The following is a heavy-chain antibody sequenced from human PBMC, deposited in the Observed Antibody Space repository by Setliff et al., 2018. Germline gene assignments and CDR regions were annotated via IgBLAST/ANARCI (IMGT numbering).Heavy chain of an antibody. CDR1: GFTFDDYA. J-gene: IGHJ6*02. D-gene: IGHD3-10*01. CDR2: ISWDGGST. Sequence: GGSLRLSCAASGFTFDDYAMHWVRQAPGKGLEWVSLISWDGGSTYYADSVKGRFTISRDNSKNSLYLQMNSLRAEDTALYYCAKDIGRITMVRGVIITGGDYYYYGMDVWGQGTTVTSP. CDR3: AKDIGRITMVRGVIITGGDYYYYGMDV. V-gene: IGHV3-43D*04.